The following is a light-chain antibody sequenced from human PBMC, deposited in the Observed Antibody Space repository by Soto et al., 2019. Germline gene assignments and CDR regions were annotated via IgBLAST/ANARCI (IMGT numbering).Light chain of an antibody. CDR3: CSYAGSYTHYV. V-gene: IGLV2-11*01. CDR2: DVS. Sequence: QSALTQPRSVSGSPGQSVTISCTGTSSDVGGYNYVSWYQQHPGKAPKLMIYDVSKRPSGVPDRFSGYKSGNTASLTISGLQAEDEADYYCCSYAGSYTHYVFGTGTKVTVL. CDR1: SSDVGGYNY. J-gene: IGLJ1*01.